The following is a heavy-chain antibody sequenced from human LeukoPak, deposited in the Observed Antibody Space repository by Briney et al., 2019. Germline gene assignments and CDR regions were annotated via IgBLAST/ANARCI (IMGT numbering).Heavy chain of an antibody. Sequence: KPSETLSLTCTVSGGSLTDGDYYWGWVRQPPGTGLQWIATTYEGASLKSRVTISLDTSKNQFFLRLTSVTAADTAVYYCVRIFGRYQEGMDVWGPGITVTVSS. CDR2: T. CDR1: GGSLTDGDYY. D-gene: IGHD3-3*01. CDR3: VRIFGRYQEGMDV. J-gene: IGHJ6*02. V-gene: IGHV4-61*08.